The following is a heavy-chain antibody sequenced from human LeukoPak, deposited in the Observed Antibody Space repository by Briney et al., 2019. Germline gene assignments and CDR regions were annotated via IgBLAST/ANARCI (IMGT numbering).Heavy chain of an antibody. J-gene: IGHJ4*02. CDR3: ARDRGGCYSAIYY. D-gene: IGHD1-26*01. Sequence: GGSLRLSCAASGFTFSSYSMNWVRQAPGKGVEGVSFISSSSSSIYYEDSVKGRFTISRDNAKNSLYLQMNSLRAEDTAVYYCARDRGGCYSAIYYWGQGTLVTVSS. CDR2: ISSSSSSI. CDR1: GFTFSSYS. V-gene: IGHV3-48*04.